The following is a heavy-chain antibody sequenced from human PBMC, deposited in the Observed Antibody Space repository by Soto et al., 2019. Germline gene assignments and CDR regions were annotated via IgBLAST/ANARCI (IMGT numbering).Heavy chain of an antibody. Sequence: QVQLVQSGAEVKKPGSSVKVSCKASGGTFSSYAISWVRQAPGQGLEWMGGIIPIFGTANYAQKFQGRVTITADESTSTAYMELSSLRSEDTAVYYCARVEGDCSGGSCYTFDYWGPGNPGHRLL. J-gene: IGHJ4*02. CDR3: ARVEGDCSGGSCYTFDY. V-gene: IGHV1-69*12. CDR2: IIPIFGTA. CDR1: GGTFSSYA. D-gene: IGHD2-15*01.